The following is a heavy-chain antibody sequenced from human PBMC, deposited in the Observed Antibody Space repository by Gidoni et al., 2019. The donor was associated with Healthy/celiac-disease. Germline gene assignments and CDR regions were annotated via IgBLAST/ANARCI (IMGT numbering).Heavy chain of an antibody. CDR2: IYYSGST. V-gene: IGHV4-59*08. J-gene: IGHJ4*02. CDR3: ASRYYDSSGYMTPFDY. Sequence: QVQLQESGPGLVKPSETLSLTCPVSGGSISSYYWSWIRQPPGKGLEWIGYIYYSGSTNYNPSLKSRVTISVDTSKNQFSLKLSSVTAADTAVYYCASRYYDSSGYMTPFDYWGQGTLVTVSS. CDR1: GGSISSYY. D-gene: IGHD3-22*01.